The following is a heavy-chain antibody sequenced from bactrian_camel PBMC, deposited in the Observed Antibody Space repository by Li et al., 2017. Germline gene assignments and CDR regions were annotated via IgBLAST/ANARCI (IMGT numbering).Heavy chain of an antibody. V-gene: IGHV3S53*01. CDR1: LAIYRCNA. J-gene: IGHJ4*01. D-gene: IGHD4*01. CDR2: IYTSGGNT. CDR3: AATEWDLEYGLTGNPDDYKY. Sequence: VQLVESGGALVQPGGSLRPSCAASLAIYRCNAMAWFRQAPGKEREAVAAIYTSGGNTKYADSVEGRFTISQDSARNTVYLQMNNLKPEDTATYYCAATEWDLEYGLTGNPDDYKYWGQGTQVTVS.